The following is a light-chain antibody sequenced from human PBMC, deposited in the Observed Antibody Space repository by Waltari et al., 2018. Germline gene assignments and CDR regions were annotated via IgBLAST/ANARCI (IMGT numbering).Light chain of an antibody. CDR3: QHYVRLPVT. CDR2: GAS. CDR1: QSVSRA. V-gene: IGKV3-20*01. J-gene: IGKJ1*01. Sequence: EIVLTQSPATLSLSLGERATVSCRASQSVSRALAWYQQKPGQAPRLLIDGASTRATGIPDRFSGSGYGTDFSLTISRLEPDDFAVYYCQHYVRLPVTFGQGTTVEI.